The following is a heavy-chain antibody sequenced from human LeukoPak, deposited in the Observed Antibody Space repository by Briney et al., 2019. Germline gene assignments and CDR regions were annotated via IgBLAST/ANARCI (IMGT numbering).Heavy chain of an antibody. CDR1: GYTFTSYD. Sequence: ASVKVSCKASGYTFTSYDINWVRQATGQGLEWMGWMNPNSGNTGYAQKFQGRVTMTRNTSISTAYMELSSLRSEDTAVYYCARSCSSTSFYSMGDWFDPWGQGTLVTVSS. CDR3: ARSCSSTSFYSMGDWFDP. J-gene: IGHJ5*02. V-gene: IGHV1-8*01. D-gene: IGHD2-2*01. CDR2: MNPNSGNT.